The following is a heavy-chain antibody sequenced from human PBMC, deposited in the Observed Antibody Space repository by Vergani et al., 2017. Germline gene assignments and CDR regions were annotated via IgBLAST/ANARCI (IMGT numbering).Heavy chain of an antibody. Sequence: EVQLLESGGDLVQPGGSLRLSCAASGFTFNHYAMNWVRQAPGKGLEWVSGISGSGGSTYYAGSVKGRFTISRDSSKNTLYLQMNSLSAGDTAVYYCATADPRNGGYDYRYCYHAMDVWGQGTTVTVAS. CDR2: ISGSGGST. CDR1: GFTFNHYA. D-gene: IGHD5-12*01. V-gene: IGHV3-23*01. J-gene: IGHJ6*02. CDR3: ATADPRNGGYDYRYCYHAMDV.